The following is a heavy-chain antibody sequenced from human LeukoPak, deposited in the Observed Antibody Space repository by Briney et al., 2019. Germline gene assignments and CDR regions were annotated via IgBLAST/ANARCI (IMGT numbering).Heavy chain of an antibody. J-gene: IGHJ6*02. D-gene: IGHD2-15*01. CDR3: ARVNCSGGSCYSNYYYGMDV. Sequence: ASVKVSCKASGYTFTSYYMHWVRQAPGHGLEWMGIINPSGGSTSYAQKFQSRVTIIADKSTSTAYMELSSLRSEDTAVYYCARVNCSGGSCYSNYYYGMDVWGQGTTVTVSS. CDR2: INPSGGST. CDR1: GYTFTSYY. V-gene: IGHV1-46*01.